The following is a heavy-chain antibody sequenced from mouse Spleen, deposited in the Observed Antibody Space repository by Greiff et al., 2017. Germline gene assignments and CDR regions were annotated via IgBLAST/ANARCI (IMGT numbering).Heavy chain of an antibody. V-gene: IGHV3-6*01. J-gene: IGHJ3*01. CDR3: ARGYYGSSLGFAY. CDR2: ISYDGSN. D-gene: IGHD1-1*01. Sequence: ESGPGLVKPSQSLSLTCSVTGYSITSGYYWNWIRQFPGNKLEWMGYISYDGSNNYNPSLKNRISITRDTSKNQFFLKLNSVTTEDTATYYCARGYYGSSLGFAYWGQGTLVTVSA. CDR1: GYSITSGYY.